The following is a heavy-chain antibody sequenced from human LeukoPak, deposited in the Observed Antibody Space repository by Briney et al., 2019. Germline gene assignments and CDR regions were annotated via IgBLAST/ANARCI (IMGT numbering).Heavy chain of an antibody. CDR2: ISAYNGNT. Sequence: GASVKVSCKASGYTFTSYGISWVRQAPGQGLEWMGWISAYNGNTNYAQKLQGRVTMTTDTSTSTAYMELRSLRSDDTAVYYCVRVSADDYYYYYYYMDVWGKGTTVTVSS. CDR1: GYTFTSYG. V-gene: IGHV1-18*01. CDR3: VRVSADDYYYYYYYMDV. J-gene: IGHJ6*03. D-gene: IGHD1-1*01.